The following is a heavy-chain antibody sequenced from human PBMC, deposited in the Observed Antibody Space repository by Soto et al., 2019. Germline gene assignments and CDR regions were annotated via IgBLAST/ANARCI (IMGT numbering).Heavy chain of an antibody. V-gene: IGHV3-30*18. CDR3: AKGLAGLHLYYYYGMDV. CDR1: GFTFSSYG. D-gene: IGHD2-15*01. J-gene: IGHJ6*02. CDR2: ISYDGSNK. Sequence: PGGSLRLSCAASGFTFSSYGMHWVRQAPGKGLEWVAVISYDGSNKYYADSVKGRFTISRDNSKNTLYLQMNSLRAEDTAVYYCAKGLAGLHLYYYYGMDVWGQGTTVTVS.